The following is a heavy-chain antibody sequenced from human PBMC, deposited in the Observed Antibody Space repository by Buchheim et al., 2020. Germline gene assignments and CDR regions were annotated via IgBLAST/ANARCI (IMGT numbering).Heavy chain of an antibody. J-gene: IGHJ4*02. Sequence: QVQLVQSGAEVKKPGSSVKVSCKASGGTFSSYAISWVRQAPGQGLEWMGGIIPIFGTANYAQKFQGRVTITADESTSTAYMELSSLRSEDTAVYYCARAHLPYYYGSGSYYNVALDYWGQGTL. CDR1: GGTFSSYA. D-gene: IGHD3-10*01. CDR3: ARAHLPYYYGSGSYYNVALDY. CDR2: IIPIFGTA. V-gene: IGHV1-69*01.